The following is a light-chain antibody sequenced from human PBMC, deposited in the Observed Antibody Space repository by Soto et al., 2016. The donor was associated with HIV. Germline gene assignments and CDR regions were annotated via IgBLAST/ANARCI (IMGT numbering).Light chain of an antibody. CDR2: KIS. Sequence: DIVMTQTPLSSPVTLGQPASISCRSSQGLVDSDGNTYLSWLQQRPGQPPRLLIYKISNRLSGVPDRFSGSGAGTDFTLKISRVEAEDVGVYYCMQATQLPITFGQGTRLEIK. V-gene: IGKV2-24*01. J-gene: IGKJ5*01. CDR3: MQATQLPIT. CDR1: QGLVDSDGNTY.